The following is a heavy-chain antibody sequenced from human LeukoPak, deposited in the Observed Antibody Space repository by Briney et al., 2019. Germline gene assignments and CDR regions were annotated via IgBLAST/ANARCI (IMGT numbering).Heavy chain of an antibody. J-gene: IGHJ4*02. Sequence: SEALSLTCTVSGGSISSYYWSWIWQPPGKGLEWIGYIYYSGSTNYNPSLKSRVTISVDTSKNQFSLKLSSVTAADTAVYYCARGGGGYEYYFDYWGQGTLVTVSS. CDR3: ARGGGGYEYYFDY. CDR2: IYYSGST. V-gene: IGHV4-59*01. CDR1: GGSISSYY. D-gene: IGHD5-12*01.